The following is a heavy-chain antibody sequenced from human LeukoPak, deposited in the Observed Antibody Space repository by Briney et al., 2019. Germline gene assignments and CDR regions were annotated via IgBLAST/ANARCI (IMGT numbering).Heavy chain of an antibody. J-gene: IGHJ4*02. Sequence: GGSLRLSCAASGFSVSRKYMSWVRQAPGKGLEWVSSISSSSSYIYYADSVKGRFTISRDNAKNSLYLQMNSLRAEDTAIYYCARGLASGYPPIPFDYWGQGTQVTVSS. D-gene: IGHD3-3*01. CDR3: ARGLASGYPPIPFDY. CDR2: ISSSSSYI. CDR1: GFSVSRKY. V-gene: IGHV3-21*01.